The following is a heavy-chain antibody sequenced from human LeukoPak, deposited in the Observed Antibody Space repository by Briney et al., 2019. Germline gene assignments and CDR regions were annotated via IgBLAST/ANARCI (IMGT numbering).Heavy chain of an antibody. CDR1: GGSISNYY. J-gene: IGHJ4*02. D-gene: IGHD3-10*01. Sequence: PSETLSLTCTVSGGSISNYYWSWVRQPAGKGLEWIGRIYTSGSTNYNPSLNSRVTMSVDTSKNQLSLKLSSVTAADTAVYYCARNLYGSGSSTPYFDYWGQGTLATVSS. CDR2: IYTSGST. V-gene: IGHV4-4*07. CDR3: ARNLYGSGSSTPYFDY.